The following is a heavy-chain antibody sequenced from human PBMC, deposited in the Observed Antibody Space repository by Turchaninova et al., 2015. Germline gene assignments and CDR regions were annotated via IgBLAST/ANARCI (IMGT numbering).Heavy chain of an antibody. CDR1: GYTLTSYG. V-gene: IGHV7-4-1*01. J-gene: IGHJ4*02. CDR2: INTDTGNP. D-gene: IGHD1-26*01. Sequence: QVQLVQSGSELKKPGASVRVSCKASGYTLTSYGMSWVRQAPGQGLEWMGWINTDTGNPMYAQGFRGRFVFSLDTSVSTAYLQIDSLTPEDTAGYYCGGEREGLDHWGQGTLVTVSS. CDR3: GGEREGLDH.